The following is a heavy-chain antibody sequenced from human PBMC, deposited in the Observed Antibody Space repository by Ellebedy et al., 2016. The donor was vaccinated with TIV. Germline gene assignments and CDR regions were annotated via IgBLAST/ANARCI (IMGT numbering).Heavy chain of an antibody. CDR3: ARGEETMPHYY. D-gene: IGHD2-2*01. J-gene: IGHJ4*02. CDR2: INHSGST. CDR1: GGSFSGYY. Sequence: SETLSLTCAVYGGSFSGYYWSWIRQPPGKGLEWIGEINHSGSTNYNPSLKSRVTISVDTSKNQFSLKLSSVTAADTAVYYCARGEETMPHYYWGQGTLVTVSS. V-gene: IGHV4-34*01.